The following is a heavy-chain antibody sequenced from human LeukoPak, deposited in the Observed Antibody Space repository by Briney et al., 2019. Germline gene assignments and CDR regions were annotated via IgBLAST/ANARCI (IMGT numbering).Heavy chain of an antibody. CDR1: GYTLTELS. J-gene: IGHJ4*02. CDR3: ATAPSDCVLFDGDY. Sequence: GASVKVSCEVSGYTLTELSMRWVRQAPGKGLEWMGGFDPEDGETIYAQKFQGRVTMTEDTSTDTAYMELSSLRSEDTAVYYCATAPSDCVLFDGDYWGQGTLVTVSS. CDR2: FDPEDGET. D-gene: IGHD2-21*02. V-gene: IGHV1-24*01.